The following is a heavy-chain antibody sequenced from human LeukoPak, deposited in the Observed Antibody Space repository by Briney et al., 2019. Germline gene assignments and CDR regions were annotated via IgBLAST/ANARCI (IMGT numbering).Heavy chain of an antibody. J-gene: IGHJ4*02. CDR3: ARGPYKDFWSGYSDY. D-gene: IGHD3-3*01. V-gene: IGHV3-48*01. CDR2: ISSSSTTI. CDR1: GFTFSSYS. Sequence: GGSLRLSCSASGFTFSSYSMNWVRQAPGKGLEWVSYISSSSTTIYYTDSVKGRFTISRDNAKNSLYLQMNSLRVADTAVYYCARGPYKDFWSGYSDYWGQGTLVTVSS.